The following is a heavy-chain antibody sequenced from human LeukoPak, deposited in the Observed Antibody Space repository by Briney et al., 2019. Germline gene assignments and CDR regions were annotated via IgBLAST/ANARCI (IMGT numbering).Heavy chain of an antibody. CDR1: GYTFTGYY. D-gene: IGHD3-16*01. Sequence: ASVKVSCKVSGYTFTGYYMHWVRQAPGQGLEWMGWINPNSGGTNYAQKFQGRVTMTRDTSISTAYMELSRLRSDDTAVYYCASLPQPLITFDMDVWGKGTTVTVSS. CDR3: ASLPQPLITFDMDV. CDR2: INPNSGGT. V-gene: IGHV1-2*02. J-gene: IGHJ6*03.